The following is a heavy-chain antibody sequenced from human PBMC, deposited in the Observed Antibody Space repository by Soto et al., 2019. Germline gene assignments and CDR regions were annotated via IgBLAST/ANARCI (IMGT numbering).Heavy chain of an antibody. Sequence: SETLSLTCSVSGDTIPSDYWNWIRQPPGKGLEWIGYIYYSGSTYYNPSLKSRVTISVDTSKNQFSLKLSSVTAADTAVYYCASLLGEVLWFGDFSRSNTTPTDYWGQGTLVTVSS. CDR2: IYYSGST. CDR1: GDTIPSDY. D-gene: IGHD3-10*01. CDR3: ASLLGEVLWFGDFSRSNTTPTDY. V-gene: IGHV4-30-4*08. J-gene: IGHJ4*02.